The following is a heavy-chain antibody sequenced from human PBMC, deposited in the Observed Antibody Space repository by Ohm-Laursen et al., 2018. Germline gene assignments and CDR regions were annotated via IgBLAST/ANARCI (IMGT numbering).Heavy chain of an antibody. CDR1: GGSTSSSSYY. J-gene: IGHJ5*02. CDR3: ARELRFFEP. Sequence: GTLSLTCTVSGGSTSSSSYYWGWIRQPPGKGLEWIGSIYYSGSTYYNPSLKSRVTISVDTSKNQFSLKLSSATAADTAVYYCARELRFFEPWGQGTLVTVSS. D-gene: IGHD3-3*01. V-gene: IGHV4-39*02. CDR2: IYYSGST.